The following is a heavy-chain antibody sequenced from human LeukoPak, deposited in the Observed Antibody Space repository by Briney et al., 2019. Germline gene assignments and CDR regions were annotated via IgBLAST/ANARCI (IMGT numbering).Heavy chain of an antibody. V-gene: IGHV3-53*01. D-gene: IGHD6-19*01. CDR2: IDSGGGT. CDR3: ARTYRSDWGGTASDY. J-gene: IGHJ4*02. Sequence: GGSLRLSCAASGFTVSSNYMSWVRQAPGKGLEWVSVIDSGGGTSYADSVKGRFTISRDNSKNTLYLQINSLRAEDTAVYYCARTYRSDWGGTASDYWGQGTLVTVSS. CDR1: GFTVSSNY.